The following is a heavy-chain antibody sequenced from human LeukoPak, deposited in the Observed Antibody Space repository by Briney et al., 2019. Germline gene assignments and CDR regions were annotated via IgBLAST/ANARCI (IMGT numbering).Heavy chain of an antibody. Sequence: GGSLRLSCAASGFTFSSYEMNWVRQAPGKGLEWVSYISSSGSTIYYADSVKGRFTISRDNAKSSLYLQMNSLRAEDTAVYYCARSYYYDSSGYDEFDYWGQGTLVTVSS. CDR1: GFTFSSYE. J-gene: IGHJ4*02. CDR2: ISSSGSTI. V-gene: IGHV3-48*03. CDR3: ARSYYYDSSGYDEFDY. D-gene: IGHD3-22*01.